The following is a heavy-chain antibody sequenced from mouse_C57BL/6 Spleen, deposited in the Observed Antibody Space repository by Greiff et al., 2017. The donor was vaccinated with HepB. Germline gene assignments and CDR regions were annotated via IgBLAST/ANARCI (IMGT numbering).Heavy chain of an antibody. V-gene: IGHV5-9*01. CDR1: GFTFSSYT. Sequence: DVQLVESGGGLVKPGGSLKLSCAASGFTFSSYTMSWVRQTPEKRLEWVATISGGGGNTYYPDSVKGRFTISRDNAKNTLYLQMSSLRSEDTALYYCARSLTGNYFDYWGQGTTLTVSS. D-gene: IGHD4-1*01. J-gene: IGHJ2*01. CDR2: ISGGGGNT. CDR3: ARSLTGNYFDY.